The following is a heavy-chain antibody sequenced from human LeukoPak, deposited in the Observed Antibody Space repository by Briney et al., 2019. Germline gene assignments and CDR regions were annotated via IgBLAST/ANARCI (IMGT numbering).Heavy chain of an antibody. CDR1: GFTFSSYA. J-gene: IGHJ4*02. Sequence: GGSLRLSCAASGFTFSSYAMSWVRQAPGKGLEWVSAISGSGGSTYYADSVKGWFTISRDNSKNTLYLQMNSLRAEDTAVYYCAKNDQWRLGYFDYWGQGTLVTVSS. CDR2: ISGSGGST. CDR3: AKNDQWRLGYFDY. D-gene: IGHD6-19*01. V-gene: IGHV3-23*01.